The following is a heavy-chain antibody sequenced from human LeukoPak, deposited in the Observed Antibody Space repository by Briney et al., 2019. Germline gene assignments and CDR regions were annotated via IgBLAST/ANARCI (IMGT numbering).Heavy chain of an antibody. J-gene: IGHJ4*02. CDR1: GFPFRAYG. CDR2: IFYDGSSQ. Sequence: GRSLRLSCAASGFPFRAYGMHWVRQAPGEGLEWVGVIFYDGSSQHYADVVKGRFTISRDNSQNTLYLHMNNLRVEDTAVYFCVRFVEGFDYWGRGALVTVSS. CDR3: VRFVEGFDY. D-gene: IGHD3-10*01. V-gene: IGHV3-33*01.